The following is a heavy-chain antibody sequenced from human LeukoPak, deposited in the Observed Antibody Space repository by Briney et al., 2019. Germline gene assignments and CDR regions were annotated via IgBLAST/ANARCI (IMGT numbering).Heavy chain of an antibody. Sequence: GGSLRLSCAASGFTFRDYYMDWVRQAPGKGLEWVGRTRNKANSYTTEYAASVKGRFTISRDDSKNSLYLQMNSLKSEDTAVYYCTRSHSSGYGPVDYWGQGTLVTVSS. V-gene: IGHV3-72*01. CDR3: TRSHSSGYGPVDY. D-gene: IGHD3-22*01. J-gene: IGHJ4*02. CDR1: GFTFRDYY. CDR2: TRNKANSYTT.